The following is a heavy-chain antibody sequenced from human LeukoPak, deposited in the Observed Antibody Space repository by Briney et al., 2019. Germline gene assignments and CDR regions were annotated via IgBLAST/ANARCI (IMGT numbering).Heavy chain of an antibody. J-gene: IGHJ4*02. Sequence: ASVKVSCKASGYTFIDYYMYWVRQASGQGLEWMGRINANSGGTNYAQKFQGRVTMTRDTSISTAYMELSRLRSDDTAIYYCARDKSAWYTGDLDCWGQGTLVTVSS. CDR3: ARDKSAWYTGDLDC. CDR2: INANSGGT. CDR1: GYTFIDYY. D-gene: IGHD6-19*01. V-gene: IGHV1-2*06.